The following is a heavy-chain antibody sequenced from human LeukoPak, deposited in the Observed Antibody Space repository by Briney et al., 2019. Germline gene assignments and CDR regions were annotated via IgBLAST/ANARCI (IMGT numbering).Heavy chain of an antibody. D-gene: IGHD5-12*01. CDR1: GFTFSDYY. J-gene: IGHJ3*02. CDR3: ARDLSLRIPGRGAFDI. V-gene: IGHV3-11*04. Sequence: GGSLRLSYAASGFTFSDYYMSWIRQAPGKGLEWVSYISSSGSTIYYADSVKGRFTISRDNAKNSLYLQMNSLRAEDTAVYYCARDLSLRIPGRGAFDIWGQGTMVTVSS. CDR2: ISSSGSTI.